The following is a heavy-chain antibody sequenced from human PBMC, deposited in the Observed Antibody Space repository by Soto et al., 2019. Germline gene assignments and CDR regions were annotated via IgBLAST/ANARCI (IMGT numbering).Heavy chain of an antibody. Sequence: ASVKVSCKASGYTFTSYAMHWVRQAPGHRLEWMGWINAGNGDTKYSQKFQDRVTITRDTSASTAYMELSSLRSEDTTVYYCARDVSSSIDCWGQGTLVTVSS. CDR2: INAGNGDT. CDR1: GYTFTSYA. V-gene: IGHV1-3*01. J-gene: IGHJ4*02. CDR3: ARDVSSSIDC. D-gene: IGHD6-6*01.